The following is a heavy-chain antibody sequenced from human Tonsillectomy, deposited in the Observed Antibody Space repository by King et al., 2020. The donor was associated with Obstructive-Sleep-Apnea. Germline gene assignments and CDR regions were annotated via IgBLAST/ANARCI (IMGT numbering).Heavy chain of an antibody. CDR3: ARGEYFDWLLSWFDP. D-gene: IGHD3-9*01. J-gene: IGHJ5*02. CDR1: GGSISSGGSY. CDR2: IYYSRTS. Sequence: VQLQQSGPGLVKPSQTLSLTCTVSGGSISSGGSYWRWFRQHPGKGLEGNGYIYYSRTSYYNPSLKIRVTISVDTSKNQFSLKLSSVTAADTAVYYCARGEYFDWLLSWFDPWGQGTLVTVSS. V-gene: IGHV4-31*03.